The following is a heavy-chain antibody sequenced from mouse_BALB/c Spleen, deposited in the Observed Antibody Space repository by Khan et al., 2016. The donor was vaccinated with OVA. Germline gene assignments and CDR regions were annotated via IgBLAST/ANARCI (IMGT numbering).Heavy chain of an antibody. D-gene: IGHD2-1*01. CDR2: IYPGTGST. Sequence: QVQLQQSGGDLVRPGASVKLSCKTSGYIFTSYWIHWVKQRSGQGLEWIARIYPGTGSTYYNEKFKGKATLTADNSSSTAYMQLSSLKSEDSSVYLCARGSSYGNFFAYWGQGTLVTVST. CDR3: ARGSSYGNFFAY. V-gene: IGHV1S132*01. J-gene: IGHJ3*01. CDR1: GYIFTSYW.